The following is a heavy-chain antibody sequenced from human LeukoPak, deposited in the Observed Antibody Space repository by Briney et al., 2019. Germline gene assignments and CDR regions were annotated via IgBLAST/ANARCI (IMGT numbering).Heavy chain of an antibody. D-gene: IGHD3-10*01. CDR1: GGSISSYY. CDR3: ARTLLWFGELPWFDP. Sequence: SETLSLTCTVSGGSISSYYWSWIRQPPGKGLEWIGYIYYSGSTNHNPSLKSRVTISVDTSKNQFSLKLSSVTAADTAVYYCARTLLWFGELPWFDPWGQGTLVTVSS. V-gene: IGHV4-59*01. CDR2: IYYSGST. J-gene: IGHJ5*02.